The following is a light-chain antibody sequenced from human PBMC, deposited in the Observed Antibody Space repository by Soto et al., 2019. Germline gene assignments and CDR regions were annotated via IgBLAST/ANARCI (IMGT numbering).Light chain of an antibody. CDR1: QSVSSN. J-gene: IGKJ1*01. Sequence: EIVMTQSPATLSVSPGERATLSCRASQSVSSNLAWYQQKPGQAPRLLIYGASTRATGIPARFSGSGSGTEFTPTISSLQSEDFAVYYCQQYNNWRPPTFGQGTKVELK. CDR3: QQYNNWRPPT. CDR2: GAS. V-gene: IGKV3-15*01.